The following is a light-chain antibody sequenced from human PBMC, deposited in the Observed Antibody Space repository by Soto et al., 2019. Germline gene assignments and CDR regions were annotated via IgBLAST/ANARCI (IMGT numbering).Light chain of an antibody. Sequence: DIQMTQSPSTLSASVGDRVTITCRASQSISSWLAWYQQKPGKAPKLLIYKASFLESGVPSRFSGSGSGTEFTLTISSLHPDDFTTYYCQQYNSYPWTFGQGTKVEVK. CDR2: KAS. J-gene: IGKJ1*01. CDR3: QQYNSYPWT. CDR1: QSISSW. V-gene: IGKV1-5*03.